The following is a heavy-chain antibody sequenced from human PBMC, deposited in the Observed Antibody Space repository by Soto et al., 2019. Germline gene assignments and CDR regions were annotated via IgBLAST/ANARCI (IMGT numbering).Heavy chain of an antibody. CDR3: ARATSGGLFDD. V-gene: IGHV1-69*02. CDR2: IIPILGIA. J-gene: IGHJ4*02. CDR1: GGTFSSYT. D-gene: IGHD1-26*01. Sequence: QVQLVQSGAEVKKPGSSVKVSCKASGGTFSSYTISWVRQAPGQGLEWMGRIIPILGIANYAQKFQGRVRITADNSTSTAYMELGSLSSEDTALYYCARATSGGLFDDWGQGTLVTVSS.